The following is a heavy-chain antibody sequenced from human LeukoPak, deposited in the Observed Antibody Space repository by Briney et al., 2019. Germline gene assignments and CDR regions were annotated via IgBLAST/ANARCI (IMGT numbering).Heavy chain of an antibody. V-gene: IGHV3-23*01. J-gene: IGHJ4*02. Sequence: GGSLRLSCAASGFTFSSYAMNWVRQAPGKGLEWVSGISGSGTNTYYTDSVKGRFTISRDNSKNTLYLQMNSLRAEDTAVYYCARGDGGETTNGGYYFNYWGQGTLVTVSS. D-gene: IGHD2-8*01. CDR2: ISGSGTNT. CDR1: GFTFSSYA. CDR3: ARGDGGETTNGGYYFNY.